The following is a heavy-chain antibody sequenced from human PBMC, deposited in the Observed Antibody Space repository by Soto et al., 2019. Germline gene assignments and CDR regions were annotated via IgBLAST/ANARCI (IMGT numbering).Heavy chain of an antibody. CDR3: ARTTDYYDSSGYCGAFDI. CDR1: GGTFSSYA. Sequence: GASVKVSCKASGGTFSSYAISWVRQAPGQGLEWMGGIIPIFGTANYAQKFQGRVTITADESTSTAYMELSSLRSEDTAVYYCARTTDYYDSSGYCGAFDIWGQGTMVTVSS. J-gene: IGHJ3*02. CDR2: IIPIFGTA. V-gene: IGHV1-69*13. D-gene: IGHD3-22*01.